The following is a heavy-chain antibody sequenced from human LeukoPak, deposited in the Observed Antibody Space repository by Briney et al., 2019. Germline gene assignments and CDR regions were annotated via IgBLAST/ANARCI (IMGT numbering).Heavy chain of an antibody. CDR2: ISSSSSYI. V-gene: IGHV3-21*01. Sequence: KPGGSLSLSCAACGFTFSSYSMNWVRQAPGKGLEWVSSISSSSSYIYYADSVKGRFTISRDNAKNSLYLQMNSLRAEDTAVYYCARDPGATTGYWGQGTLVTVSS. J-gene: IGHJ4*02. D-gene: IGHD1-26*01. CDR3: ARDPGATTGY. CDR1: GFTFSSYS.